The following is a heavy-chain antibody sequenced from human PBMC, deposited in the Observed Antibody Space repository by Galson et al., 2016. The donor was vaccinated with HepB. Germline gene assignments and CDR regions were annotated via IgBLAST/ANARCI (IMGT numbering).Heavy chain of an antibody. CDR1: GFTFSSYA. V-gene: IGHV3-23*01. CDR2: ISASGCST. D-gene: IGHD2-15*01. J-gene: IGHJ5*02. CDR3: AKGRYLGCSGGSCYGQHFPNGFDP. Sequence: SLRLSCAASGFTFSSYAMSWVRQAPGKGLEWVSTISASGCSTYYAVPVKVRFTISRDNSKNTLYLQMNSLRAEDTAVYYCAKGRYLGCSGGSCYGQHFPNGFDPWGQGTLVTVSS.